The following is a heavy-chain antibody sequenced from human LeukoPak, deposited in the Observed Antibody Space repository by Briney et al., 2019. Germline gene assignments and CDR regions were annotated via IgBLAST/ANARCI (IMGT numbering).Heavy chain of an antibody. CDR2: ICHSGST. J-gene: IGHJ4*02. V-gene: IGHV4-38-2*02. CDR1: GFSISSDYY. D-gene: IGHD3-22*01. CDR3: ARVLSGSNFDY. Sequence: SETLSLTCTVSGFSISSDYYWGWIRQPPGKGLEWIGSICHSGSTYYNPSLKSRVTISVDTSKNHFSLKLSSVTAADTAVYYCARVLSGSNFDYWGQGTLVTVSS.